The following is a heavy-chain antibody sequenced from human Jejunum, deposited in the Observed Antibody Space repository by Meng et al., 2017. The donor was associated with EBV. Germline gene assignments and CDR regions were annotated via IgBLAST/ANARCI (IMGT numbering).Heavy chain of an antibody. D-gene: IGHD1-1*01. J-gene: IGHJ4*02. CDR2: INTGNGDT. CDR1: GYTFTTYG. Sequence: QVQLVQSGAEVKKPXXXXXXXCRASGYTFTTYGIHWLRQAPGERLELMGWINTGNGDTLYPQKFQGRVTITRDTSANTAYMDLSSLLSEDTAMYYCARDERIGPYYFDYWGQGTLGTVSS. V-gene: IGHV1-3*04. CDR3: ARDERIGPYYFDY.